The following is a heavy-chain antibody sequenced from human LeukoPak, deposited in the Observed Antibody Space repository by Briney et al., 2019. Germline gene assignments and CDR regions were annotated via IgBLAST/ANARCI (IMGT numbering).Heavy chain of an antibody. Sequence: PGGSLRLPCAASGFTFSSYSMNWVRQAPGKGLEWVAVISYDGSNKYYADSVKGRFTISRDNSKNTLYLQMNSLRAEDTAAYYCAKDVGPHYYYYGMDVWGQGTTVTVSS. CDR1: GFTFSSYS. J-gene: IGHJ6*02. CDR3: AKDVGPHYYYYGMDV. D-gene: IGHD1-26*01. V-gene: IGHV3-30*18. CDR2: ISYDGSNK.